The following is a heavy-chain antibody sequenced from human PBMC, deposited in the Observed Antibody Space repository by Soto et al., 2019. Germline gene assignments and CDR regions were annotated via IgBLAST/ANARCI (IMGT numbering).Heavy chain of an antibody. CDR3: ARDRTTTVVTQTFGYYGMDV. V-gene: IGHV3-30-3*01. CDR2: ISYDGSNK. J-gene: IGHJ6*02. D-gene: IGHD4-17*01. Sequence: TGGSLRLSCAASGFTFSSYAMHWVRQAPGKGLEWVAVISYDGSNKYYADSVKGRFTISRDNSKNTLYLQMNSLRAEDTAVYYCARDRTTTVVTQTFGYYGMDVWGQGTTVTVSS. CDR1: GFTFSSYA.